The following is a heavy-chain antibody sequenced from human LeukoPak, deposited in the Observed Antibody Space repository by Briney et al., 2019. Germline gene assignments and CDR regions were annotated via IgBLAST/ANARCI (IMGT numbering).Heavy chain of an antibody. CDR3: AREAYSSGFTRNFDY. J-gene: IGHJ4*02. V-gene: IGHV1-18*01. D-gene: IGHD6-19*01. CDR2: ISAYNGNT. Sequence: GASVKVSCKASGYTFTSYGISWVRQAPGQGLEWMGWISAYNGNTNYAQKLQGGVTMTTDTSTSTAYMELRSLRSDDTAVYYCAREAYSSGFTRNFDYWGQGTLVTVSS. CDR1: GYTFTSYG.